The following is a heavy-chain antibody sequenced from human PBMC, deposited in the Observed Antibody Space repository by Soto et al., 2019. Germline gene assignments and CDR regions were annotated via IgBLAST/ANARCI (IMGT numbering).Heavy chain of an antibody. J-gene: IGHJ6*02. CDR3: ASLGVGDWANYYYYYGMDV. Sequence: EVQLLESGGGFVQPGGSLRLSCAATGFTFSVYAMTWVRQAPGKGLEWVSAVTANGGSTYSADSVKGRFTISRDNSKNPLFLQRNSLRAEDTAVYYCASLGVGDWANYYYYYGMDVWGQGTTVTVSS. D-gene: IGHD2-21*02. CDR2: VTANGGST. V-gene: IGHV3-23*01. CDR1: GFTFSVYA.